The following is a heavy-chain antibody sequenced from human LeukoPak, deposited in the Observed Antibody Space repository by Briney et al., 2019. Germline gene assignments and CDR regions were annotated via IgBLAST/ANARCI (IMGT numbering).Heavy chain of an antibody. CDR1: GFTFSSYA. V-gene: IGHV3-30-3*01. Sequence: GGSLRLSCAASGFTFSSYAMHWVRQAPGKGLEWVAVISYDGSNKYYADSVKGRFTISRDNSKNTLYLQMNSLRAEDTAVYYCARGISGYYPFYYGMDVWGQGTTVTVSS. CDR2: ISYDGSNK. D-gene: IGHD3-22*01. J-gene: IGHJ6*02. CDR3: ARGISGYYPFYYGMDV.